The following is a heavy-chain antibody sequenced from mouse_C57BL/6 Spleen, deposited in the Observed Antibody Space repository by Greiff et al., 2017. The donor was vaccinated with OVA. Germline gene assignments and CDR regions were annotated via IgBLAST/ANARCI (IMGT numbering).Heavy chain of an antibody. Sequence: EVKLVESGGGLVQPGGSLSLSCAASGFTFTDYYMSWVRQPPGKALEWLGFIRNKANGYTTEFSASVKGRFTISRDNSQSILYLQMKALRAEDSATYYCARSTGDWYCDVWGTGTTVTVSS. D-gene: IGHD4-1*02. CDR2: IRNKANGYTT. CDR3: ARSTGDWYCDV. CDR1: GFTFTDYY. V-gene: IGHV7-3*01. J-gene: IGHJ1*03.